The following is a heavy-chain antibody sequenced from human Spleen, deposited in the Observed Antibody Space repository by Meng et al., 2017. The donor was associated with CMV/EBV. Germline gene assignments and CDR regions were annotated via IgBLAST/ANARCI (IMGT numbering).Heavy chain of an antibody. CDR3: ARDIGYRYYGMDV. Sequence: SETLSLTCTVSGVSISSYYWTWIRQPPGKGLEWIGYIYYRGNTNYNPSLKSRVTMSVDTSRNQFSLKLSSVTAADTAVYYCARDIGYRYYGMDVWGQGTTVTVSS. CDR1: GVSISSYY. V-gene: IGHV4-59*01. J-gene: IGHJ6*02. CDR2: IYYRGNT. D-gene: IGHD5-18*01.